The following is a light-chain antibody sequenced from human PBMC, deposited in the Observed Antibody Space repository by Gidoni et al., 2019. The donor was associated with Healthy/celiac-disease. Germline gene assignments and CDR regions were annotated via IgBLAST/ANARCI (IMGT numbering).Light chain of an antibody. CDR2: QDS. CDR3: QAWDSSTGV. J-gene: IGLJ1*01. V-gene: IGLV3-1*01. CDR1: KLGDKY. Sequence: SYELTQPPSVSVSPGQTASITCSGEKLGDKYARWYQQKPGQSPVLVIYQDSKRPSGIPGRFSGSNSGNTATLTISGTQAMDEADYYCQAWDSSTGVFGTGTKVTVL.